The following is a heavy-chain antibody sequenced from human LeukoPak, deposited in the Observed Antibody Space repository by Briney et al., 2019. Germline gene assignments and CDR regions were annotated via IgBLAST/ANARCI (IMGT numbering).Heavy chain of an antibody. CDR3: AKELTPRGHYYDSSGKFDY. J-gene: IGHJ4*02. Sequence: GGSLRLSCAASGFTFSSYGMHWVRQAPGKGLEWVAFIRYDGSNKYYADSVKGRFTISRDNSKNTLYLQMNSLRAEDTAVYYCAKELTPRGHYYDSSGKFDYWGQGTLVTVSS. CDR1: GFTFSSYG. CDR2: IRYDGSNK. V-gene: IGHV3-30*02. D-gene: IGHD3-22*01.